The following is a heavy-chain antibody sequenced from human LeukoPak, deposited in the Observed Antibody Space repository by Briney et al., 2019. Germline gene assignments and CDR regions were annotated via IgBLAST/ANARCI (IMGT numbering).Heavy chain of an antibody. CDR3: ARGLAAAVPWYFDY. D-gene: IGHD6-13*01. CDR2: IYYSGST. J-gene: IGHJ4*02. CDR1: GGSISSYY. Sequence: SETLSLTCTVSGGSISSYYWSWIRKPPGKGLEWLGYIYYSGSTNYNPSLKSRVTISVDTSKNQFSLKLSSVTAADTAVYYCARGLAAAVPWYFDYWGQGTLVTVSS. V-gene: IGHV4-59*01.